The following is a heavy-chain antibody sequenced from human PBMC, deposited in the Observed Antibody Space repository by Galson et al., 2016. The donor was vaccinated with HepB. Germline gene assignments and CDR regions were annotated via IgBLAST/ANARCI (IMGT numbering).Heavy chain of an antibody. CDR2: VNGGDGNT. CDR3: ARDRLYDYVWGRNPSYYSYGLDV. V-gene: IGHV1-3*01. Sequence: SVKVSCKASGYSFTTYAMHWVRQAPGQRLEWMGWVNGGDGNTKYSQRFQDRVTFPRDTSAGTAYMELSSLRSEDTAVYYCARDRLYDYVWGRNPSYYSYGLDVWGQGTTVIVSS. D-gene: IGHD3-16*02. J-gene: IGHJ6*02. CDR1: GYSFTTYA.